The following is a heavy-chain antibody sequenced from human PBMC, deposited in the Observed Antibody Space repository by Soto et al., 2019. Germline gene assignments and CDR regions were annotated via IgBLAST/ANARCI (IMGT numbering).Heavy chain of an antibody. Sequence: QVQLVQSGAEVKKPGASVKLSCKASGYTFINYYIHWVRQAPGQGLEWMGIFNPTSGSTNYAQNFQGRVTLTMDTSTRTVYMELSRLRFADTAVYYCARDLAAGDYWGQGTLVTVSS. CDR2: FNPTSGST. D-gene: IGHD6-13*01. CDR1: GYTFINYY. V-gene: IGHV1-46*01. CDR3: ARDLAAGDY. J-gene: IGHJ4*02.